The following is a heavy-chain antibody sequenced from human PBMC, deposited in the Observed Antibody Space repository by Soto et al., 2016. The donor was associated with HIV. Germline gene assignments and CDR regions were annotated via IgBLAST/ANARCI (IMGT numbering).Heavy chain of an antibody. CDR3: ARGTLSTAAGTTESDY. V-gene: IGHV3-21*01. CDR2: ISSSTANI. CDR1: GFTFNTYT. D-gene: IGHD6-25*01. J-gene: IGHJ4*02. Sequence: EVELVESGGGLVKPGGSLRLSCAASGFTFNTYTMNWVRQAPGKGLEWVSSISSSTANIFYGDSVRGRFTVSRDNSKNSVFLQMNNLRADDTAVYYCARGTLSTAAGTTESDYWGQGTLVIVSS.